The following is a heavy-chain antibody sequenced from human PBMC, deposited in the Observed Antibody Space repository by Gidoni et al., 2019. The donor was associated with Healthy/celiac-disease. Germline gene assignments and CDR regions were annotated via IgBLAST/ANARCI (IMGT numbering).Heavy chain of an antibody. CDR3: ASGYCSSTSCYSYGMDV. V-gene: IGHV3-21*01. CDR1: GFTFRSPR. J-gene: IGHJ6*02. Sequence: EVQLVESGGGLVKPWGSLCLSCAASGFTFRSPRMNWVRQAPGKGLDWVSSISSSSSYIYYADSVKGRFTISRDNAKNSLYLQMNSLRAEDTAVYYCASGYCSSTSCYSYGMDVWGQGTTVTVSS. CDR2: ISSSSSYI. D-gene: IGHD2-2*01.